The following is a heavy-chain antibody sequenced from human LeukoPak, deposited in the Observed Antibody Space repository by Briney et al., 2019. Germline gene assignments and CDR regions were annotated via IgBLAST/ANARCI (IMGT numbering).Heavy chain of an antibody. Sequence: SETLSLTCTVSGYSISSGYYWGWIRQPPGKGLEWIGNIHHRGSTYYNPSPKSRVTISVDTSKNQFSLKLSSVTAADTAVYYCARESAYWGQGTLVTVSS. J-gene: IGHJ4*02. V-gene: IGHV4-38-2*02. CDR1: GYSISSGYY. CDR2: IHHRGST. CDR3: ARESAY.